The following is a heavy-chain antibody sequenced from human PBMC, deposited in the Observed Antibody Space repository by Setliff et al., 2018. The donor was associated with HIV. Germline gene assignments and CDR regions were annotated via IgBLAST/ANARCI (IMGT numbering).Heavy chain of an antibody. CDR2: IKSKTDGGTT. CDR3: TKPGRAQWLVPYYFDH. J-gene: IGHJ4*02. CDR1: GFTFSNAW. D-gene: IGHD6-19*01. Sequence: GGSLRLSCAASGFTFSNAWMSWVRQAPGKGLEWVGRIKSKTDGGTTDYAAPVKGRFTISRDDSKNTLYLQMNSLKTEDTALYYCTKPGRAQWLVPYYFDHWGQGTLVTVSS. V-gene: IGHV3-15*01.